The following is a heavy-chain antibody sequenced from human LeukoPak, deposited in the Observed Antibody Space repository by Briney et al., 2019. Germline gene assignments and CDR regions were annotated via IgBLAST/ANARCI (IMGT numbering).Heavy chain of an antibody. J-gene: IGHJ4*02. Sequence: ASVKVSCKASGGTFSSYAISWVRQAPGQGLEWMGRIIPIFGTANYAQKFQGRVTITTDESTSTAYMELSSLRSEDTAVYYCARDLRRGPTYYYDSSGYYYFDYWGQGTLVTVSS. CDR1: GGTFSSYA. CDR2: IIPIFGTA. CDR3: ARDLRRGPTYYYDSSGYYYFDY. D-gene: IGHD3-22*01. V-gene: IGHV1-69*05.